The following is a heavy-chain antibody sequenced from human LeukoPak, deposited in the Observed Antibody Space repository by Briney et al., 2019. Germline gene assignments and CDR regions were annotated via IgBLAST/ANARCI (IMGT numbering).Heavy chain of an antibody. V-gene: IGHV1-69*06. J-gene: IGHJ4*02. D-gene: IGHD2-21*01. CDR2: IIPIFGTA. CDR3: ARGPEFCVGDCYFDY. CDR1: GGTFSSYA. Sequence: SVKVSCKASGGTFSSYAISWVRQAPGQGLEWMGGIIPIFGTANYAQKFQGRVTITADKSTSTAYMELSSLRSEDTAVYYCARGPEFCVGDCYFDYWGRGTLVTVSS.